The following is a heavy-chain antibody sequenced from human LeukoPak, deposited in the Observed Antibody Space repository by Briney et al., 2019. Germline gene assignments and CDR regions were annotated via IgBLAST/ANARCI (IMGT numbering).Heavy chain of an antibody. V-gene: IGHV3-48*01. Sequence: PGGSLRLSCAASGFTFSSYSMNWVRQAPGKGLEWVSYISSSSSTIYYADSVKGRFTISRDNAKNSLYLQMNSLRAEDTAVYYCARDLTSSSWYLVYSFDYWGQGTLVTVSS. CDR2: ISSSSSTI. J-gene: IGHJ4*02. CDR3: ARDLTSSSWYLVYSFDY. CDR1: GFTFSSYS. D-gene: IGHD6-13*01.